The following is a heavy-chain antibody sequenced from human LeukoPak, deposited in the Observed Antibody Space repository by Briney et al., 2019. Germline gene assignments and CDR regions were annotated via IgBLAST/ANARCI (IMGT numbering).Heavy chain of an antibody. V-gene: IGHV4-34*12. J-gene: IGHJ4*02. CDR2: VFDGKTT. Sequence: SDTLFLTCAVYGESLNYYYWSWIRQSPEKGLEWIGEVFDGKTTNYNPSLKSRVTISAVTSSNQFSLNLKSVTAADTAVYYCASGAWATRLHSWAQGTLVIVSS. CDR1: GESLNYYY. CDR3: ASGAWATRLHS. D-gene: IGHD5-24*01.